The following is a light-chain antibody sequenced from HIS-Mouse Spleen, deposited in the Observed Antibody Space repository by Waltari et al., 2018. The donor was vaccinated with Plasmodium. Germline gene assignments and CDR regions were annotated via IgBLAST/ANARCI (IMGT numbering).Light chain of an antibody. CDR3: QRRSNWPSLT. Sequence: EIVLTQSPATLSLSPGERATLSCRASQSVSSYLAWYQQKPGQGPRLLIYDASNRATGIPARFSGSGSGTDFTLTISSLEPEDCAVYDCQRRSNWPSLTFGGGTKVEI. V-gene: IGKV3-11*01. CDR2: DAS. J-gene: IGKJ4*01. CDR1: QSVSSY.